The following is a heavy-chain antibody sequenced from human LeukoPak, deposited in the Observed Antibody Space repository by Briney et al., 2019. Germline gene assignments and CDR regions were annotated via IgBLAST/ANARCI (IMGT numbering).Heavy chain of an antibody. CDR2: ISSSSSTI. CDR3: AREYCRSTSCYFTEFDP. V-gene: IGHV3-48*04. J-gene: IGHJ5*02. Sequence: GGSLRLSCAASGFTFSSYSMNWVRQAPGKGLEWVSYISSSSSTIYYADSVKGRFTISRDNAKNSLYLQMNSLRAEDTAVYYCAREYCRSTSCYFTEFDPWGQGTLVTVSS. D-gene: IGHD2-2*01. CDR1: GFTFSSYS.